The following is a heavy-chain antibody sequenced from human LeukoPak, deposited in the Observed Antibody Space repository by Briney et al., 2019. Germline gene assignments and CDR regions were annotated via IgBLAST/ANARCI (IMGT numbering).Heavy chain of an antibody. CDR3: ARVPYYYDSSGYYLWFDP. Sequence: PSETLSLTCTVSGGSISSSSYYWGWIRQPPGKGLEWIGYIYYSGSTNYNPSLKSRVTISVDTSKNQFSLKLSSVTAADTAVYYCARVPYYYDSSGYYLWFDPWGQGTLVTVSS. CDR1: GGSISSSSYY. CDR2: IYYSGST. V-gene: IGHV4-61*05. J-gene: IGHJ5*02. D-gene: IGHD3-22*01.